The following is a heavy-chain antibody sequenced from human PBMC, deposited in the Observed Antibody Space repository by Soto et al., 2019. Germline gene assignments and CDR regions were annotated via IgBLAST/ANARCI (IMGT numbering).Heavy chain of an antibody. Sequence: SETLSLTCTVSGGSISRGDYYWSWIRQPPGKGLEWSGYIYYSGSTYYNPSLKSRVTISVDTSKNQFPLKLSSVTAADTAVYYCARKSRPYNWFDPWGQGTLVTVSS. CDR3: ARKSRPYNWFDP. CDR2: IYYSGST. CDR1: GGSISRGDYY. V-gene: IGHV4-30-4*01. J-gene: IGHJ5*02. D-gene: IGHD1-1*01.